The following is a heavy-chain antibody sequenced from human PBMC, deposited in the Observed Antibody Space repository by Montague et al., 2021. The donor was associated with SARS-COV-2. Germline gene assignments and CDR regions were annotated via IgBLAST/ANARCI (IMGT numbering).Heavy chain of an antibody. Sequence: VKPTQTLTLTCTFSGFSLSNSGVGVGWIRQPPGKALEWLALVYWDGDKRYSPSLKSRLSITTDTSKNQVVLAMTNVDPVDTATYLCEHRQYDFLTGQGGADYWGQGVLVTVSS. V-gene: IGHV2-5*02. J-gene: IGHJ4*02. D-gene: IGHD3/OR15-3a*01. CDR1: GFSLSNSGVG. CDR2: VYWDGDK. CDR3: EHRQYDFLTGQGGADY.